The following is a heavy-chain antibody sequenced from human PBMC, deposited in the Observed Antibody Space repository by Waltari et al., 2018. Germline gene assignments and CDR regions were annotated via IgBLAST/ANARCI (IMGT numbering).Heavy chain of an antibody. J-gene: IGHJ6*02. Sequence: QVQLQQWGAGLLKPSETLSLTCAVYGGSFSGYYWSWIRQPPGKGLEWIGEINHSGSTNYNPSLKSRVTISVDPSKNQFSLKLSAVTAADTAVYYCASDSGSYYYYYGMDVWGQGTTVTVSS. CDR3: ASDSGSYYYYYGMDV. D-gene: IGHD1-26*01. V-gene: IGHV4-34*01. CDR2: INHSGST. CDR1: GGSFSGYY.